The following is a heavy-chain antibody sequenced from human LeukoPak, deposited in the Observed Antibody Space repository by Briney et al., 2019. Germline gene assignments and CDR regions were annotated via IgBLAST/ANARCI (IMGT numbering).Heavy chain of an antibody. V-gene: IGHV3-23*01. CDR3: AGRGWFGELFKHY. CDR2: ISGSGGST. Sequence: GGSLRLSCAASGFTFSSYAMSWVRQAPGKGLEWVSAISGSGGSTYYADSVKGRFTISRDNSKNTLYLQMNSLRAEDTAVYYCAGRGWFGELFKHYWGQGTLVTVYS. J-gene: IGHJ4*02. CDR1: GFTFSSYA. D-gene: IGHD3-10*01.